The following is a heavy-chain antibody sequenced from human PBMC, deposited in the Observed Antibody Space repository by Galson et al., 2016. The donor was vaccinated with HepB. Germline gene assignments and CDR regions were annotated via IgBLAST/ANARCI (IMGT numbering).Heavy chain of an antibody. D-gene: IGHD1-7*01. Sequence: SLRLSCAASGFTFSDYWIHWVRQAPGKGLEWVSRIRNDETTSVNGQFTVSRDNAKNTLYLEMNSLRPEDTAVYYCARDGGLGTPFDCWGQGTLVTVSS. CDR2: IRND. V-gene: IGHV3-74*01. J-gene: IGHJ4*02. CDR3: ARDGGLGTPFDC. CDR1: GFTFSDYW.